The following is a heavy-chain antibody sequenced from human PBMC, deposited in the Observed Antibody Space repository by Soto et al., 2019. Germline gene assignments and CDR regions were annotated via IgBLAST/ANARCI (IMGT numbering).Heavy chain of an antibody. J-gene: IGHJ6*02. CDR1: GGSISSDYYH. CDR3: ARIKRSSSSYYSGMDV. CDR2: IHHSGSI. Sequence: SETLSLTCTVSGGSISSDYYHWTWIRQSPERGPEWIGYIHHSGSILYNPSLKSRVTISVDTSKNQFSLHLSSVTAADTATYYCARIKRSSSSYYSGMDVWGQGTTVTVSS. D-gene: IGHD6-6*01. V-gene: IGHV4-30-4*08.